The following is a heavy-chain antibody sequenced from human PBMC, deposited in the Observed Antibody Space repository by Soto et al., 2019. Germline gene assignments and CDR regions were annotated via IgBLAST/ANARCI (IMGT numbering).Heavy chain of an antibody. V-gene: IGHV2-5*02. D-gene: IGHD4-17*01. CDR3: AKKGGGDYILGY. CDR2: IYWDDSK. Sequence: QITLKESGPTLVKPTQTLTLTCSFSGFSLSTNGVGVGWIRQPPGKAREWLALIYWDDSKHYSPSLNSRLTITKDTSRNRVVLTMTNMDPVDTATYYCAKKGGGDYILGYWGQGTLVTVSS. CDR1: GFSLSTNGVG. J-gene: IGHJ4*02.